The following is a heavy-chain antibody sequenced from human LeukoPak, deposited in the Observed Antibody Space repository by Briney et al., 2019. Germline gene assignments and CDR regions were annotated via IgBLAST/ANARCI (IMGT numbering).Heavy chain of an antibody. V-gene: IGHV5-51*01. Sequence: GESLKISCRGSGYSFSNYWIGWVRQMPGKGLEYMGIIYPGDSDTRYRPSFQGQVTISADKSLTTAYLQWRSLKASDTAIYYCARLDRGSPSLGAFDIWGQGTLVTVSS. CDR2: IYPGDSDT. J-gene: IGHJ3*02. D-gene: IGHD1-26*01. CDR1: GYSFSNYW. CDR3: ARLDRGSPSLGAFDI.